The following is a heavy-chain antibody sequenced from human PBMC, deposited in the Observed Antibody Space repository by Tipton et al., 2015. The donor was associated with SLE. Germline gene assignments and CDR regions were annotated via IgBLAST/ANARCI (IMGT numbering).Heavy chain of an antibody. V-gene: IGHV4-59*08. D-gene: IGHD5-12*01. CDR1: GGSISSHY. Sequence: GLVKPSETLSLTCSVSGGSISSHYWSWIRQAPGKGLEWMGYIYDSGNYNYNPSLKSRVTMSVDTSKNQVSLNLRFVTAADTAVYFCARGDIVPTVFDYWGQGALVTVSS. CDR3: ARGDIVPTVFDY. J-gene: IGHJ4*02. CDR2: IYDSGNY.